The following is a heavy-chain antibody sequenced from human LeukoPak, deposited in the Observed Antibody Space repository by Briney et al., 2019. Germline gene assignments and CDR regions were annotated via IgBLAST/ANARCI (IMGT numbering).Heavy chain of an antibody. CDR2: IYTSGST. V-gene: IGHV4-61*02. J-gene: IGHJ4*02. CDR3: ARIQVYCSSTSCFHFDY. CDR1: GGSISSGSYY. D-gene: IGHD2-2*01. Sequence: SQTLSLTCTVSGGSISSGSYYWSWIRQPAGKGLEWIGRIYTSGSTNYNPSLKSRVTISVDTSKNQFSLKLSSVTAADTAVYYCARIQVYCSSTSCFHFDYWGQGTLVTVSS.